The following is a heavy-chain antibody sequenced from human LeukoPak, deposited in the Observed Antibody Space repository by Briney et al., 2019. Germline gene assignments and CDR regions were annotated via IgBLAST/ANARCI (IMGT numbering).Heavy chain of an antibody. CDR2: IIPNNGGT. J-gene: IGHJ4*02. CDR1: GYTFTGYY. CDR3: ARDLLVGAESSFDY. Sequence: GASVQVSCKASGYTFTGYYMHWVRQAPGQGLEWMGRIIPNNGGTNYAQKFQGRVTMARDTSISTAYMELSRLRSDDTAVYYCARDLLVGAESSFDYWGQGTLVTVSS. D-gene: IGHD2-15*01. V-gene: IGHV1-2*06.